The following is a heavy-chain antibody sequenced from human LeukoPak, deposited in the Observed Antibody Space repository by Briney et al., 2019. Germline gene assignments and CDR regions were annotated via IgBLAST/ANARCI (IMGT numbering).Heavy chain of an antibody. D-gene: IGHD1-26*01. CDR2: IRSNSRYI. Sequence: GGSLRLSCAASGFTFSSYSMNWVRQAPGKGLEWVSSIRSNSRYIYYADSVRGRFTISRDNAKNSLYLQMNSLRAEDTAVYYCARDRAGSFDYWGQGTLVTVSS. J-gene: IGHJ4*02. CDR3: ARDRAGSFDY. CDR1: GFTFSSYS. V-gene: IGHV3-21*01.